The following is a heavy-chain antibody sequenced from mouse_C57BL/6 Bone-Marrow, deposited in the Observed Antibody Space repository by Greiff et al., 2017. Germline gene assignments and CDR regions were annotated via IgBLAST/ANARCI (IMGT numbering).Heavy chain of an antibody. CDR1: GYAFSDSC. D-gene: IGHD1-1*02. CDR2: VYPGDGDT. J-gene: IGHJ2*01. Sequence: QVQLQQSGPELVKPGASVKISCKASGYAFSDSCMNWVKQRPGKGLEWIGRVYPGDGDTSYNRKFKGKATLTVDQSSSTAYMQLSSLTSEDSAVYVCARATWCGSYLDYWGQGTTLTGSS. CDR3: ARATWCGSYLDY. V-gene: IGHV1-82*01.